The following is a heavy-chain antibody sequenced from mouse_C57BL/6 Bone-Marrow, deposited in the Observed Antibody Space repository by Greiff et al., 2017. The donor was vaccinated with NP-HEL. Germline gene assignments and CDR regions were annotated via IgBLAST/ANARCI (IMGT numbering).Heavy chain of an antibody. CDR3: TRVTIYYDYDGDYFDY. CDR1: GFTFSSYA. CDR2: ISSGGDYI. V-gene: IGHV5-9-1*02. J-gene: IGHJ2*01. Sequence: EVMLVESGEGLVKPGGSLKLSCAASGFTFSSYAMSWVRQTPEKRLEWVAYISSGGDYIYYADTVKGRFTISRDNARNTLYLQMSSLKSEDTAMYYCTRVTIYYDYDGDYFDYWGQGTTLTVSS. D-gene: IGHD2-4*01.